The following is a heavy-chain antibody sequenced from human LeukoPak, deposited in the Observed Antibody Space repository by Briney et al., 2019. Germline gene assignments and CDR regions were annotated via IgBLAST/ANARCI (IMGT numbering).Heavy chain of an antibody. CDR2: INHSGGT. Sequence: SETLSLTCAVYGRSFSGYYWTWIRQPPGKGLEWIGEINHSGGTDHNPSLKSRVTMSVDTSKNQISLQWTSLTAADTAVYYCATDRHWSFDYWGQGTLITVSS. V-gene: IGHV4-34*01. D-gene: IGHD1-1*01. CDR3: ATDRHWSFDY. J-gene: IGHJ4*02. CDR1: GRSFSGYY.